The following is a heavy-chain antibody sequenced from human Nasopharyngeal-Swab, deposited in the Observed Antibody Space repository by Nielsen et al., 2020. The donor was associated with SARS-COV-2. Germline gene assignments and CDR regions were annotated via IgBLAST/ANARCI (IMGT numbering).Heavy chain of an antibody. Sequence: VRQAPGKGLEWVSGISESNSMTHYADSVKGRFTISRDNAKNSLYLQMNSLRAEDTAIYYCARDGLDYDFWSAYFMDVWGQGTTVTVSS. J-gene: IGHJ6*02. D-gene: IGHD3-3*01. CDR3: ARDGLDYDFWSAYFMDV. V-gene: IGHV3-21*01. CDR2: ISESNSMT.